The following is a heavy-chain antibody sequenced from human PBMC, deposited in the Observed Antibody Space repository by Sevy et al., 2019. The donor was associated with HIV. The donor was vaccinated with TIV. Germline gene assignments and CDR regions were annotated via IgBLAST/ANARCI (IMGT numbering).Heavy chain of an antibody. CDR3: TTEAVDCSTTTCSFALDV. CDR1: GFTFSNVW. Sequence: GGSLRLSCAASGFTFSNVWMSWVRQAPGKGLEWVGRIKSKIDGGTIDYAAPVKVRFTISRDDSKNTLYLQMNSLKTQDTAVYYCTTEAVDCSTTTCSFALDVWGQGTTVTVSS. CDR2: IKSKIDGGTI. J-gene: IGHJ6*02. D-gene: IGHD2-2*01. V-gene: IGHV3-15*01.